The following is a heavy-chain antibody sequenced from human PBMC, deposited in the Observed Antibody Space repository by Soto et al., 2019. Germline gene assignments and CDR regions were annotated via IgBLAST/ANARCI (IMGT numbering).Heavy chain of an antibody. CDR1: GFTFSSYS. Sequence: EVQLVESGGGLVKPGGSLRLSCAASGFTFSSYSMNWVRKAPGKGLEWVSSISSSSSYIYYADSVKGRFTISRDNAKNSLYLQMNSLRAEDTAVYYCAKPVQQLVAYYYYYMDVWGKGTTVTVSS. V-gene: IGHV3-21*01. J-gene: IGHJ6*03. CDR2: ISSSSSYI. CDR3: AKPVQQLVAYYYYYMDV. D-gene: IGHD6-13*01.